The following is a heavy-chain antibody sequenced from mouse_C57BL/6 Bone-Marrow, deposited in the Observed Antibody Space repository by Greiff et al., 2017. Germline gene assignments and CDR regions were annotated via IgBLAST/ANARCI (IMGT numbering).Heavy chain of an antibody. J-gene: IGHJ3*01. V-gene: IGHV1-69*01. Sequence: QVQLQQPGAELVMPGASVKLSCKASGYTFTSYWMHWVKQRPGQGLEWIGEIDPSDSYTNYNQKFKGKSTLTVDKSSSTAYMQLSSLTSEDSAVYYCAREGAGTQGFAYWGQGTLVTVSA. CDR2: IDPSDSYT. CDR3: AREGAGTQGFAY. D-gene: IGHD4-1*01. CDR1: GYTFTSYW.